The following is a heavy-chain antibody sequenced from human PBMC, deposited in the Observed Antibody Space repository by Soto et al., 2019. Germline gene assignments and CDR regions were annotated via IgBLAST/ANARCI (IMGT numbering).Heavy chain of an antibody. D-gene: IGHD6-13*01. Sequence: WGSLRLSCAASGFTFISYAIIFFRHAPFKGLEWVSAISGSGGSTYYADSVKGRFTISRDNSKNTLYLQMNSLRAEDTAVYYCAKGGGSWYGDIGYWGQGTLVTVSS. V-gene: IGHV3-23*01. CDR2: ISGSGGST. J-gene: IGHJ4*02. CDR3: AKGGGSWYGDIGY. CDR1: GFTFISYA.